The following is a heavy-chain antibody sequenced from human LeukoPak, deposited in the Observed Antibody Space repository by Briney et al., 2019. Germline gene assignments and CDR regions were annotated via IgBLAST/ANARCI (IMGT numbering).Heavy chain of an antibody. Sequence: PSETLSLTCTVSGDXISSYYWSWIRQPPGKGREWLGYIYYSGRTTYNPSLKSRLTISVDTSKNHFSLRLSSVTAADTAVYYCARGSYCSSTSCYGYGMDVWGQGTTVTVSS. D-gene: IGHD2-2*01. J-gene: IGHJ6*02. V-gene: IGHV4-59*01. CDR1: GDXISSYY. CDR2: IYYSGRT. CDR3: ARGSYCSSTSCYGYGMDV.